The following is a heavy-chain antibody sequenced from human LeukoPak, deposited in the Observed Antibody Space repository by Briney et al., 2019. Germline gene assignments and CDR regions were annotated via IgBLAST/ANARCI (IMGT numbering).Heavy chain of an antibody. V-gene: IGHV4-38-2*02. CDR1: GYSISSGYY. CDR2: IYHSGGT. J-gene: IGHJ6*03. Sequence: SETLSLTCTVSGYSISSGYYWGWIRQPPGKGLEWIGSIYHSGGTYYNPSLKSRVTISVDTSKNQFSLKLSSVTAADTAVYYCARAYYYMDVWGKGTTVTVSS. CDR3: ARAYYYMDV.